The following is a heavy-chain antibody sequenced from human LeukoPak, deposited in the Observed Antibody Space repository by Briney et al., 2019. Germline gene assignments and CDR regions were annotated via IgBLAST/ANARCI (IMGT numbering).Heavy chain of an antibody. V-gene: IGHV3-53*01. D-gene: IGHD3-22*01. CDR3: ARSRYYCDSSGPFDY. J-gene: IGHJ4*02. CDR1: GFTVSSNY. Sequence: GGSLRLSCAASGFTVSSNYMSWVRQAPGKGLEWVSVIYSGGSTYYADSVKGRFTISRDNSKNTLYLQMNSLRAEDTAVYYCARSRYYCDSSGPFDYWGQGTLVTVSS. CDR2: IYSGGST.